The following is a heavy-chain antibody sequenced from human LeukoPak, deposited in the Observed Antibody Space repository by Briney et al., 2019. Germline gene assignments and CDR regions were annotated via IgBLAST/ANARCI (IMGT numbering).Heavy chain of an antibody. CDR2: ISAYNGNK. V-gene: IGHV1-18*01. D-gene: IGHD6-19*01. Sequence: VASVKVSSKASVYTFTSYGISWVRQAPGQGLEWVGWISAYNGNKHYAQRLQGRVTMTTDTSTSTAYTELRSLRSDDTAVYYCARDLNQWLVLPGYWGQGTLVTVSS. CDR3: ARDLNQWLVLPGY. CDR1: VYTFTSYG. J-gene: IGHJ4*02.